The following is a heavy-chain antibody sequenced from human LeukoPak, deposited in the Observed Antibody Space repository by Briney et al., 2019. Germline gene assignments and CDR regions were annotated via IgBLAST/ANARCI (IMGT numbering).Heavy chain of an antibody. CDR1: LYTFTNYY. CDR3: ARRSPAYCGSDCYLDC. Sequence: ASVKVSRKPSLYTFTNYYLFWVRQSPRQRLECLGVINPSGGSTSEAQKFQGRVTMTRDTYTSTVYMELSSLRSEDTAVYYCARRSPAYCGSDCYLDCWGQGTLVTVSS. D-gene: IGHD2-21*02. V-gene: IGHV1-46*01. CDR2: INPSGGST. J-gene: IGHJ4*02.